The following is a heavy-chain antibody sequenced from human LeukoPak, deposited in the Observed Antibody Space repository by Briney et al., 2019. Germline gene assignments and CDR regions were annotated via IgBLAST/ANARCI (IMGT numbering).Heavy chain of an antibody. Sequence: TSETLSLACTVSGGSISSSSYYWGWIRQPPGKGLEWIGRIYYSGSTYYNPSLKSRVTISVDTSKNQFSLKLSSVTAANTAVYYCARQLEVVVITLWAPYYFDYWGQGTLVTVSS. J-gene: IGHJ4*02. V-gene: IGHV4-39*01. D-gene: IGHD3-22*01. CDR3: ARQLEVVVITLWAPYYFDY. CDR1: GGSISSSSYY. CDR2: IYYSGST.